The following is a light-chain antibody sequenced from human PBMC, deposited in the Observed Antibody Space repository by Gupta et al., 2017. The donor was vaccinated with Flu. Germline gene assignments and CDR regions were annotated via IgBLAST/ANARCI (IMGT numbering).Light chain of an antibody. CDR3: QQYGHSPAFS. Sequence: RATLSCRASQTVDGAFLAWYQQQPGRAPRLLIYGTSTRATGIPDRFSGSGSGTDFTLTISGLEPEDFAVYYCQQYGHSPAFSFGQGTKLEI. J-gene: IGKJ2*03. CDR1: QTVDGAF. V-gene: IGKV3-20*01. CDR2: GTS.